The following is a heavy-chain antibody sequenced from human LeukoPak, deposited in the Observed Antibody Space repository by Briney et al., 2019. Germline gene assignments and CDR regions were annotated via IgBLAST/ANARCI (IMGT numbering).Heavy chain of an antibody. CDR3: ARAMNDWNYWDY. CDR1: GGSFSGYY. CDR2: INHSGNT. J-gene: IGHJ4*02. Sequence: SETLSLTCAVYGGSFSGYYWSWIRQPPGKGLEWIGEINHSGNTNYNPSLKSRITMSVDTSKNQFSLKLRSVTAADTAVYYCARAMNDWNYWDYWGQGTLVTVSS. V-gene: IGHV4-34*01. D-gene: IGHD3-9*01.